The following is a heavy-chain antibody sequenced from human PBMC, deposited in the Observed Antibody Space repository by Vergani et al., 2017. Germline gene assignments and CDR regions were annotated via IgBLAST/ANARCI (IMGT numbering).Heavy chain of an antibody. CDR3: AKAYPTVVTPLWFDP. V-gene: IGHV3-30*18. J-gene: IGHJ5*02. D-gene: IGHD4-23*01. CDR1: GFTFSSYG. CDR2: ISYDGSNK. Sequence: VQLVESGGGVVQPGRSLRLSCAASGFTFSSYGMHWVRQAPGKGLEWVAVISYDGSNKYYADSVKGRFTISRDNSKNTLYLQMNSLRAEDTAVYYCAKAYPTVVTPLWFDPWGQGTLVTVSS.